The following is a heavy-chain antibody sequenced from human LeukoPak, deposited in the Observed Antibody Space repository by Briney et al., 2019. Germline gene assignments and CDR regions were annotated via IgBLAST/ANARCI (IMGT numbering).Heavy chain of an antibody. CDR2: INHSGST. Sequence: SETLSLTCAVYGGSFSGYYWSWIRQPPGKGLEWIGEINHSGSTNYNPSLKSRVTISVDTSKNQFSLKLSSVTAADTAVYYCARGRDYYDSSGYYYEGTIVDYWGQGTLVTVSS. V-gene: IGHV4-34*01. CDR3: ARGRDYYDSSGYYYEGTIVDY. J-gene: IGHJ4*02. D-gene: IGHD3-22*01. CDR1: GGSFSGYY.